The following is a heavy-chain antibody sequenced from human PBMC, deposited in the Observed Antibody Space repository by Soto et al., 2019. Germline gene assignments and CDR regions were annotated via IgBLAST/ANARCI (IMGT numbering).Heavy chain of an antibody. CDR2: INNDGSAT. D-gene: IGHD6-25*01. Sequence: GGSLRLSCAASGFTFRSFWMHWVRQAPGKGLMWVSRINNDGSATDYADSVRGRFTISRDNAENMLYLQMNNLRADDTAVYYCTRDAAPGYFDLWGRGTLVTVSS. J-gene: IGHJ2*01. V-gene: IGHV3-74*01. CDR1: GFTFRSFW. CDR3: TRDAAPGYFDL.